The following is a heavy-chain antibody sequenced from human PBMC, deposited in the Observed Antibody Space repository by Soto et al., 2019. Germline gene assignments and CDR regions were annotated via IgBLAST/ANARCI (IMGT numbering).Heavy chain of an antibody. CDR2: IYNSGST. CDR1: GGSISSGGYS. V-gene: IGHV4-30-2*01. Sequence: QLQLQESGSGLVKPSQTLSLTYAVSGGSISSGGYSWIWSRQPPGKGLEWIGYIYNSGSTYYNPSLKSRVTLTVDRSKNLCSLKLSAETAADPAVYDCARTPDIWGPVTMVIVSS. CDR3: ARTPDI. J-gene: IGHJ3*02.